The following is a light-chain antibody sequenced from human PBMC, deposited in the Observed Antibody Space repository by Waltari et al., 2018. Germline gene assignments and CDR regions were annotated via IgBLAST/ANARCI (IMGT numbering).Light chain of an antibody. CDR1: QSLVHSDGNTY. Sequence: DVVMTKSPLSLPVTRGQPASITCKSSQSLVHSDGNTYLMWFQQRPGQSPRRLIYKVSTRESGVPDRFSGSGSGTDFTLKISRVEAEDVGVYYCMQGTHWPYTFGQGTKLDIK. J-gene: IGKJ2*01. CDR2: KVS. CDR3: MQGTHWPYT. V-gene: IGKV2-30*02.